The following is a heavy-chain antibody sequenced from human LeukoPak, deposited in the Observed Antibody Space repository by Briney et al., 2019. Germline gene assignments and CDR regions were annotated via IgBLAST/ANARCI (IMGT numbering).Heavy chain of an antibody. V-gene: IGHV1-46*01. J-gene: IGHJ4*02. CDR1: GYTFTSYY. D-gene: IGHD3-10*01. Sequence: ASVKVSCKASGYTFTSYYMHWVRQAPGQGLEWMGIINPSGGSTSYAQKFQGRVTMTRDTSTSTVYMELSSLRSEDTAVYYCARDQPTPNPVPVRGVYYWGQGTLVTVSS. CDR2: INPSGGST. CDR3: ARDQPTPNPVPVRGVYY.